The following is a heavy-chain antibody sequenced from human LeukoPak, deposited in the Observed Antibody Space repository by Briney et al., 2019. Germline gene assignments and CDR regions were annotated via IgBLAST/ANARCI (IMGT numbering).Heavy chain of an antibody. CDR3: TRLGGNDYGDAFDI. CDR2: VYPGDSET. J-gene: IGHJ3*02. V-gene: IGHV5-51*01. CDR1: GYRFTNYW. Sequence: GESLKISCKGSGYRFTNYWIGWVRQMPGKGLEWMGIVYPGDSETKYSPSFQGQVTISADKSISTAYLQWSSLKASDTAMYYCTRLGGNDYGDAFDIWGQGTMVTVSS. D-gene: IGHD1-1*01.